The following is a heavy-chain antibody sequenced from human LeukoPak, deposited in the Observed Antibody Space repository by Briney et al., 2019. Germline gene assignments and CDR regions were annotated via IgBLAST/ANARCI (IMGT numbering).Heavy chain of an antibody. CDR1: GFTFSSYA. D-gene: IGHD1-7*01. Sequence: GGSLRLSCAASGFTFSSYALSWVRQAPGKGLEWVSGITDSGTGTYYADSVKGRFTISRDNAKNSLYLQMNSLRAEDTALYYCAKDMAGTTSSSFDYWGQGTLVTASS. J-gene: IGHJ4*02. CDR2: ITDSGTGT. V-gene: IGHV3-23*01. CDR3: AKDMAGTTSSSFDY.